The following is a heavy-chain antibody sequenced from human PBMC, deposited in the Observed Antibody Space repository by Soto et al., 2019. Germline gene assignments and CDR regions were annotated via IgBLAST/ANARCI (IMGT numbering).Heavy chain of an antibody. D-gene: IGHD6-13*01. Sequence: QVQLQESGPGLVKPSETLSLTCTVSGGSISSYYWSWIRQPPGKGLEWIGYIYYSGSTNYNPSLKSRVTISVDTSKNQFSLKLSSVTAADTAVYYCARDRAAAGYYYYGMDVWGQGTTVTVSS. V-gene: IGHV4-59*01. CDR2: IYYSGST. CDR1: GGSISSYY. J-gene: IGHJ6*02. CDR3: ARDRAAAGYYYYGMDV.